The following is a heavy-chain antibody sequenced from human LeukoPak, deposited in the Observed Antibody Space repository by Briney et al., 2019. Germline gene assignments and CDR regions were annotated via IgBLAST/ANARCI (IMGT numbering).Heavy chain of an antibody. V-gene: IGHV4-31*03. CDR1: GGSISSGGYY. Sequence: SETLSLTCTVSGGSISSGGYYWSWIRQHPGKGLEWIGYIYYSGSTYYNPSPKSRVTISVDTSKNQFSLKLSSVTAADTAVYYCARKSQWELLPFDYWGQGTLVTVSS. CDR3: ARKSQWELLPFDY. D-gene: IGHD1-26*01. J-gene: IGHJ4*02. CDR2: IYYSGST.